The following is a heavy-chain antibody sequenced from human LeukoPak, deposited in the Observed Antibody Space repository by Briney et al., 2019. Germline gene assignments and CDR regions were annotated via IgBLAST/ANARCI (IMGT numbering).Heavy chain of an antibody. CDR2: IYYSGST. J-gene: IGHJ4*02. CDR1: GGSISSYY. V-gene: IGHV4-59*08. D-gene: IGHD3-9*01. CDR3: ASSYYDILTVDY. Sequence: KPSETLSLTCTVSGGSISSYYWSWIRQPPGKGLEWIGYIYYSGSTYYNPSLKSRVTISVDTSKNQFSLKLSSVTAADTAVYYYASSYYDILTVDYWGQGTLVTVSS.